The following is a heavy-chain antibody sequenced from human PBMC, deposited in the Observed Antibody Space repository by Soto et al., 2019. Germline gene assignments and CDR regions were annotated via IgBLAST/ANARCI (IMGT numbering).Heavy chain of an antibody. CDR1: RFTFSNYS. CDR2: ISSSSSHT. Sequence: XVSLRLSCAASRFTFSNYSMNWVRQAPGKGLEWVSSISSSSSHTYYADSVKGRFTISRDNAKSSLYLQMDSLRADDTAVYYCERGGYGPSGYQWGKGTLVTVSS. CDR3: ERGGYGPSGYQ. J-gene: IGHJ4*02. D-gene: IGHD3-22*01. V-gene: IGHV3-21*01.